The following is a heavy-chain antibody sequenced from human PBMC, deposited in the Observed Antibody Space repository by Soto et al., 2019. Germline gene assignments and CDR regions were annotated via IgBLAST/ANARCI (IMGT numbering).Heavy chain of an antibody. V-gene: IGHV4-30-4*01. CDR1: GGSISSGDYY. J-gene: IGHJ5*02. CDR3: AGLQSMRLSGLDP. D-gene: IGHD3-16*02. CDR2: IYYSGST. Sequence: QVQLQESGPGLVKPSQTLSLTCTVSGGSISSGDYYWSWIRQPPGKGLEWIGYIYYSGSTYYNPSLQSRVTISVDTSKNQFSLKLSYVTAADTAVYYCAGLQSMRLSGLDPWGQGTLVTVSS.